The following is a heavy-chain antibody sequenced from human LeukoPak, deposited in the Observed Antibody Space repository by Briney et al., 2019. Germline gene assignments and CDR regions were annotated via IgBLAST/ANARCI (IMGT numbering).Heavy chain of an antibody. D-gene: IGHD6-19*01. CDR2: ISGSGGST. V-gene: IGHV3-23*01. J-gene: IGHJ4*02. CDR1: GFTFSSYA. CDR3: AKVISGQQWLVRAAYDY. Sequence: GGSLRLSCAASGFTFSSYAMSWVRQAPGKGLEWVSAISGSGGSTYYADSVKGRFTISRDNSKNTLYLQMNSLRAEDTAVYYCAKVISGQQWLVRAAYDYWGQGTLVTVSS.